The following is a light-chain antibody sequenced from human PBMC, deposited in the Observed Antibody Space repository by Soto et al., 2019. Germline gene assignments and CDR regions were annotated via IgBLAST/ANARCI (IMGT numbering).Light chain of an antibody. Sequence: QSALTQPASVSGSPGQSITISCTGASRAVGTYTIVSWYQQYPGKAPKLIIYEGSKRPSGVSNRLSASRTGRTASLTISGLQPEDEADYYCCSHAGSSSVVFGGGTTLTVL. CDR2: EGS. V-gene: IGLV2-23*01. CDR3: CSHAGSSSVV. J-gene: IGLJ2*01. CDR1: SRAVGTYTI.